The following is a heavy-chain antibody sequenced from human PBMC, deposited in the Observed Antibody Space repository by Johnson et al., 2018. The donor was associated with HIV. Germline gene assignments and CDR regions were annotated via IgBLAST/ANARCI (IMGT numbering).Heavy chain of an antibody. D-gene: IGHD3-22*01. Sequence: QVQLVESGGGVVQPGKSLRLSCAASGFTFSSFAMHWVRQAPGKGLEWVAVVSHDGSNKYYADSAKGRFTISRDNSKNTLYLQMNSLRDEDTAVYYCAKECYYYDSRGYSDAFDIWGQGTMVTVSS. V-gene: IGHV3-30*18. CDR3: AKECYYYDSRGYSDAFDI. CDR2: VSHDGSNK. J-gene: IGHJ3*02. CDR1: GFTFSSFA.